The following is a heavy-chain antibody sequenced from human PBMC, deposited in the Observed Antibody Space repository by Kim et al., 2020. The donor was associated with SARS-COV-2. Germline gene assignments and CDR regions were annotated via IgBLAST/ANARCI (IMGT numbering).Heavy chain of an antibody. CDR2: ISYDGSNK. J-gene: IGHJ4*02. CDR3: AKWHSSGFL. Sequence: GGSLRLSCAASGFTFSSYGMHWVRQAPGKGLEWVAVISYDGSNKYYADSVKGRFTISRDNSKNTLYLQMNSLRAEDTAVYYCAKWHSSGFLWGQGTLVTVSS. CDR1: GFTFSSYG. D-gene: IGHD6-19*01. V-gene: IGHV3-30*18.